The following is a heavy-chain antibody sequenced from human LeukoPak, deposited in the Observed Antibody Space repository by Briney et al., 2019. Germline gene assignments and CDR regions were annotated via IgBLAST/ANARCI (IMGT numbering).Heavy chain of an antibody. CDR1: GFTFSSYE. J-gene: IGHJ4*02. D-gene: IGHD3-22*01. CDR3: TRHIYYEDGFDY. CDR2: IRSKANSYAT. V-gene: IGHV3-73*01. Sequence: PGGSLRLSCAASGFTFSSYEMHWVRQASGKGLEWVGRIRSKANSYATAYAASVKGRFTISRDDSKNTAYLQMNSLKTEDTAVYYCTRHIYYEDGFDYWGQGTLVTVSS.